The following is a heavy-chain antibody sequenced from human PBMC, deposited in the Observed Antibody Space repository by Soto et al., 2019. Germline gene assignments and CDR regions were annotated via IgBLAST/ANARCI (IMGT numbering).Heavy chain of an antibody. CDR2: ISSNGGST. J-gene: IGHJ3*02. CDR1: GFTFSSYA. V-gene: IGHV3-64*01. D-gene: IGHD2-15*01. Sequence: GGSLRLSCAASGFTFSSYAMHWVRQAPGKGLEYVSAISSNGGSTYYANSVKGRFTISRDNSKNTLYLQMGSLRAEDMAVYYCARDPVGPGGFDIWGQGKMVTVSS. CDR3: ARDPVGPGGFDI.